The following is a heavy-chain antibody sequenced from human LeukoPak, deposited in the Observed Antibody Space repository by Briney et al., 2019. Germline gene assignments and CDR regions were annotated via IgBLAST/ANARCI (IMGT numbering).Heavy chain of an antibody. CDR2: INPNSGGT. V-gene: IGHV1-2*02. D-gene: IGHD6-19*01. CDR3: ARVASSGWHEIINWFDP. J-gene: IGHJ5*02. Sequence: ASVKVSCKASGYTFTGYYMHWVRQAPGQGLEWMGWINPNSGGTNYAQKFRGRVTMTRDTSISTAYMELSRLRSDDTAVYYCARVASSGWHEIINWFDPWGQGTLVTVSS. CDR1: GYTFTGYY.